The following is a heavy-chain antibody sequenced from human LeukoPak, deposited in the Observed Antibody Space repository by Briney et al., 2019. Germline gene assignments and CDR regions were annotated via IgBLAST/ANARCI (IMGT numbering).Heavy chain of an antibody. V-gene: IGHV3-30*04. CDR2: ISYDGSNK. D-gene: IGHD6-13*01. Sequence: PGTSLRLSCAASGFTFSSYAMHWVRQAPGKGLEWVAVISYDGSNKYYADSVMGRFTISRDNSKNTLYLQMNSLRAEDTAVYYCAKDLGIAAAGGGFDIWGQGTMVTVSS. J-gene: IGHJ3*02. CDR3: AKDLGIAAAGGGFDI. CDR1: GFTFSSYA.